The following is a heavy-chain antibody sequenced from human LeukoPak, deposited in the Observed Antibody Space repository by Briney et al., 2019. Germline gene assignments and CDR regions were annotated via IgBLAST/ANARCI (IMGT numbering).Heavy chain of an antibody. CDR1: GGSISSHY. J-gene: IGHJ3*02. CDR3: ARPTPYCSSTSCTDTAMVKGVAFDI. CDR2: IYYSGST. Sequence: SETLSLTCTVSGGSISSHYWSWIRQPPGKGLEWIGDIYYSGSTNYNPSLKSRVTISVDTSKNQFSLRLSSVTAADTAVYYCARPTPYCSSTSCTDTAMVKGVAFDIWGQGTMVTVSS. D-gene: IGHD2-2*01. V-gene: IGHV4-59*08.